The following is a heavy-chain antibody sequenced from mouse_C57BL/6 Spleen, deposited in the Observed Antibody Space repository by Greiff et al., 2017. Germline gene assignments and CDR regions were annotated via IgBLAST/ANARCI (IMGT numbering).Heavy chain of an antibody. D-gene: IGHD2-2*01. V-gene: IGHV1-55*01. J-gene: IGHJ3*01. CDR1: GYTFTSYW. CDR3: AGGSTMVTAKAY. CDR2: IYPGSGST. Sequence: QVQLQQPGAELVKPGASVKMSCKASGYTFTSYWITWVKQRPGQGLEWIGDIYPGSGSTNYNEKFKSKATLTVDTTSSTAYMQLSSLTSEDYAVYYCAGGSTMVTAKAYWGQGTLVTVSA.